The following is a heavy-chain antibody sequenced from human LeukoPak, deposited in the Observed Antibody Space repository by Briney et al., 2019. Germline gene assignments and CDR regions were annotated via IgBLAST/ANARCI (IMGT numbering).Heavy chain of an antibody. V-gene: IGHV1-58*02. J-gene: IGHJ3*02. CDR1: GFTFTSSA. CDR2: IVVGSGNT. CDR3: AADSWDDYGDHDAFDI. Sequence: SVKVSCKASGFTFTSSAMQWVRQARGQRLEWIGWIVVGSGNTNYAQKFQESVTITRDMSTSTAYMELSSLRSEDTAVYYCAADSWDDYGDHDAFDIWGQGTMVTVSS. D-gene: IGHD4-17*01.